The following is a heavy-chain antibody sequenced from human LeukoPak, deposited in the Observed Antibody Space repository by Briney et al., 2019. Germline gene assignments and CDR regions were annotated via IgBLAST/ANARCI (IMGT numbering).Heavy chain of an antibody. V-gene: IGHV3-21*05. J-gene: IGHJ4*02. CDR3: ARDTYQPGRIDC. Sequence: GGSLRLSCAASEFTFSLYAMNWVRQAPGKGLEWVSYINDVSGDIHYADSVKGRFTNSRDNAKNTLYLQMNSLRAEDTAVYYCARDTYQPGRIDCWGQGTLVIVSS. CDR2: INDVSGDI. CDR1: EFTFSLYA. D-gene: IGHD1-14*01.